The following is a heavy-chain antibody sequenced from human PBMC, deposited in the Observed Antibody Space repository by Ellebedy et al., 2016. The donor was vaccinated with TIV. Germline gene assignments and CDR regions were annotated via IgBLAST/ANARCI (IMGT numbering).Heavy chain of an antibody. CDR2: ISSSSSTI. CDR1: GFIFSSYS. D-gene: IGHD5-12*01. V-gene: IGHV3-48*04. J-gene: IGHJ4*02. Sequence: GESLKISXAASGFIFSSYSMNWVRQAPGKGLEWVSYISSSSSTIYYADSVKGRFTISRDNAKNSLYLQMNSLRAEDTAVYYCARTSPNSGYDSPFDYWGQGTLVTVSS. CDR3: ARTSPNSGYDSPFDY.